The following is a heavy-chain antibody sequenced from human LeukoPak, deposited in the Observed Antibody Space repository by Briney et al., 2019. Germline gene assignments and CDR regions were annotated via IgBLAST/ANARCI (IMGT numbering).Heavy chain of an antibody. CDR3: ARARGDYARGFDI. CDR1: GYTFTSYG. CDR2: ISAYNGNT. V-gene: IGHV1-18*01. J-gene: IGHJ3*02. D-gene: IGHD4-17*01. Sequence: EASVKVSCKASGYTFTSYGISWVRQAPGQGLEWMGWISAYNGNTNHAQKFQGRVTMTTDTSTSTAYMELRSLRSDDTAIFYCARARGDYARGFDIWGQGTMVTVSS.